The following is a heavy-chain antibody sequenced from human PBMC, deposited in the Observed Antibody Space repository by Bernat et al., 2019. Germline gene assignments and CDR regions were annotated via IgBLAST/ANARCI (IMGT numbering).Heavy chain of an antibody. Sequence: EVQLLESGGGLVQPGGSLRLSCAASGFTFSSYAMTWVRQAPGKGLEWVSSISGSGGSAYSADSVKGRFSISRDNSKNTLYLQMNSLRAEDTAVYYCAKDLGFWEWSSDYWGQGTLVTVSS. CDR2: ISGSGGSA. CDR1: GFTFSSYA. D-gene: IGHD3-3*01. CDR3: AKDLGFWEWSSDY. J-gene: IGHJ4*02. V-gene: IGHV3-23*01.